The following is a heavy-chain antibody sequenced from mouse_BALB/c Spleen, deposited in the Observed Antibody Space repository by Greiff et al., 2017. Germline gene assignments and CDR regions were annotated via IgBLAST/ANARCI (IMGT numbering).Heavy chain of an antibody. Sequence: EVQGVESGGGLVKPGGSLKLSCAASGFTFSSYAMSWVRQTPEKRLEWVASISSGGSTYYPDSVKGRFTISRDNARNILYLQMSSLRSEDTAMYYCARGRSTTVVAHWYFDVWGAGTTVTVSS. CDR3: ARGRSTTVVAHWYFDV. D-gene: IGHD1-1*01. CDR1: GFTFSSYA. CDR2: ISSGGST. V-gene: IGHV5-6-5*01. J-gene: IGHJ1*01.